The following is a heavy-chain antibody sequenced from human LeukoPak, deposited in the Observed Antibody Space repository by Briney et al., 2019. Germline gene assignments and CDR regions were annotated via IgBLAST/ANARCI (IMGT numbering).Heavy chain of an antibody. CDR1: XXTFISYA. CDR2: IITIFGTA. CDR3: ARDSNDFWSGYYNCFDP. Sequence: ASXXTFISYAISXGRQAPGQGLEXXGGIITIFGTANYAQKFQGRGTITADESTSKDYMEMRSLRSEDTAVYYCARDSNDFWSGYYNCFDPWGQGTLVTVSS. V-gene: IGHV1-69*01. J-gene: IGHJ5*02. D-gene: IGHD3-3*01.